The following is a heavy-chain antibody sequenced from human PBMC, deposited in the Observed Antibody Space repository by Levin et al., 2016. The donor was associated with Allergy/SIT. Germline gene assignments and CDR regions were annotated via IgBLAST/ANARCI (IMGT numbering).Heavy chain of an antibody. D-gene: IGHD2-2*01. CDR2: IIPIFGTA. CDR3: ARGEYQLLFGVYYYGMDV. J-gene: IGHJ6*02. V-gene: IGHV1-69*01. Sequence: WVRQAPGQGLEWMGGIIPIFGTANYAQKFQGRVTITADESTSTAYMELSSLRSEDTAVYYCARGEYQLLFGVYYYGMDVWGQGTTVTVSS.